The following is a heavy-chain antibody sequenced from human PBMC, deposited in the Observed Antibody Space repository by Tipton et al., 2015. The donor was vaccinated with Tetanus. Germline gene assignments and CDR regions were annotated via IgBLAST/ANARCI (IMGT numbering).Heavy chain of an antibody. Sequence: SGFTFSSYAMSWVRQAPGKGLEWVSAISGSGGSTYYADSVKGRFTISRDNSKNTLYLQMNSLRAEDTAVYYCAKEPSLIVVTAIWYFQHWGQGTLVTVSS. J-gene: IGHJ1*01. CDR1: GFTFSSYA. CDR3: AKEPSLIVVTAIWYFQH. D-gene: IGHD2-21*02. CDR2: ISGSGGST. V-gene: IGHV3-23*01.